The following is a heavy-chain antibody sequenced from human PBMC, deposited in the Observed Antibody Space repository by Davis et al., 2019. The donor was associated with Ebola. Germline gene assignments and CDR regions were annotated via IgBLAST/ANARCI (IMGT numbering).Heavy chain of an antibody. Sequence: GESLKISCAASGFTFSGSAMHWVRQASGKGLEWVGRIRSKANSYATAYAASVKGRFTISRDDSKNTAYLQMNSLKTEDTAVYYCTRHGSHWGQGTLVTVSS. CDR1: GFTFSGSA. J-gene: IGHJ4*02. CDR2: IRSKANSYAT. V-gene: IGHV3-73*01. CDR3: TRHGSH.